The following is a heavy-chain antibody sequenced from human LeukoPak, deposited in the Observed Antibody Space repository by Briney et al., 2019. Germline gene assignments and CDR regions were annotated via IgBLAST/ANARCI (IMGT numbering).Heavy chain of an antibody. CDR1: GFSFRSFW. V-gene: IGHV3-7*04. J-gene: IGHJ4*02. CDR2: IKEDGSDK. D-gene: IGHD3-10*01. Sequence: GGSLRLSCAASGFSFRSFWMSWVRQAPGKGLEWVASIKEDGSDKYYVESVKGRFTISRENARNSLYLQMNSLRAEDTAVYHCARFLGFGGIYYFDYWARGPLVPVSS. CDR3: ARFLGFGGIYYFDY.